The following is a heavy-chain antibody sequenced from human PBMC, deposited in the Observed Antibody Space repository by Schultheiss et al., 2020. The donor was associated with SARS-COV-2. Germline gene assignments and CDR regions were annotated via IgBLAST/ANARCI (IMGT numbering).Heavy chain of an antibody. J-gene: IGHJ4*02. CDR3: VREQDGVSDY. V-gene: IGHV4-59*01. CDR1: GGSISSYY. CDR2: IYYSGST. D-gene: IGHD3-10*01. Sequence: SETLSLTCTVSGGSISSYYWSWIRQPPGKGLEWIGYIYYSGSTNYNPSLKSRVAMSVDMSKSHFSLKLSSVTAADTAVYYCVREQDGVSDYWGRGILVTVSS.